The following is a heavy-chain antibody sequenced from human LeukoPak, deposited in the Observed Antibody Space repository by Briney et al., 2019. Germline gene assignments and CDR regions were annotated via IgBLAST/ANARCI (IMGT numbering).Heavy chain of an antibody. CDR1: GFTFSSYE. Sequence: QTGGSLRLSCAASGFTFSSYEMSWVRQAPGKGLDWTSYITNDGRTTYYANSVRGRFTISRDNAKNSLYLQMNSPRVEDTALYYCVRKGSFDYWGKGTLVSVSS. J-gene: IGHJ4*02. CDR2: ITNDGRTT. CDR3: VRKGSFDY. D-gene: IGHD3-10*01. V-gene: IGHV3-48*03.